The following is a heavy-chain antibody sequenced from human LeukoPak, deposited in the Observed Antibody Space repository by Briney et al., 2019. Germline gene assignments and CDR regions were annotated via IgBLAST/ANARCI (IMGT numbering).Heavy chain of an antibody. CDR3: ARHVVLVRGGKPYYFDY. CDR2: IYYSGST. CDR1: GYSISSSYY. D-gene: IGHD3-10*01. V-gene: IGHV4-39*01. Sequence: SETLSLTCTASGYSISSSYYWGWIRQPPGKGLEWIGSIYYSGSTYYNPSLKSRVTISVDTSKNQFSLKLSSVTAADTAVYYCARHVVLVRGGKPYYFDYWGQGTLVTVSS. J-gene: IGHJ4*02.